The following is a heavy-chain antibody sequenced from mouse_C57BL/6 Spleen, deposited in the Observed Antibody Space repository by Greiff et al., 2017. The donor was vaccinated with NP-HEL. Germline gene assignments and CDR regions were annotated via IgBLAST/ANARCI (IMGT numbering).Heavy chain of an antibody. CDR2: IDPSDSYT. CDR1: GYTFTSYW. Sequence: QVQLQQPGAELVRPGTSVKLSCKASGYTFTSYWMHWVKQRPGQGLEWIGVIDPSDSYTNYNQKFKGKATLTVDTSSSTAYMQLSSLTSEDSAVYYCAREADSNYGPLAYWGQGTTLTVSS. V-gene: IGHV1-59*01. J-gene: IGHJ2*01. CDR3: AREADSNYGPLAY. D-gene: IGHD2-5*01.